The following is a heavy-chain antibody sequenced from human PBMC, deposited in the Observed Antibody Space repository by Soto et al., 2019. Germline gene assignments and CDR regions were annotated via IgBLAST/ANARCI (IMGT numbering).Heavy chain of an antibody. D-gene: IGHD2-21*01. CDR3: ERGRGEFDA. CDR1: GVSRRANY. Sequence: SETRSLTCAVYGVSRRANYCNWLRQPPGKGLEWSGELTHRANTNYNPSLRSRVTISIDTSKNQLSQNLRSVSAADTDVYYCERGRGEFDAWGKGTPVTASS. V-gene: IGHV4-34*01. CDR2: LTHRANT. J-gene: IGHJ5*02.